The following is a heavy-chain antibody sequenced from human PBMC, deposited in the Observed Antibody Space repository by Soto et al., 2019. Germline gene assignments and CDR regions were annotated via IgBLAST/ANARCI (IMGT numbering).Heavy chain of an antibody. J-gene: IGHJ3*01. D-gene: IGHD1-7*01. CDR1: EFTFRSYW. CDR3: ARSLPGTYGAFDL. Sequence: VQLVDSGGGLVQPGGSLRLSCAGSEFTFRSYWMHWVRQSPGKGLVWVSRISGDGSITNYADSVKGRFTISRDNAKNPVYLQIDSLRAEHTAVYYCARSLPGTYGAFDLWGQGTMFTVSS. V-gene: IGHV3-74*01. CDR2: ISGDGSIT.